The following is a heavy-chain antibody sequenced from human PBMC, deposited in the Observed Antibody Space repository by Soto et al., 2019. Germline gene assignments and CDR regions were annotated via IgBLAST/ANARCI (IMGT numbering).Heavy chain of an antibody. Sequence: QVQLVESGGGVVQPGRSLRLSCAASGFTFSSYAMHWVRQAPGKGLEWVAVISYDGSNKYYADSVKGRFTISRDNSKNTLYLQMNSLRAEDTAVYYWAAQEGSVYSSGWGYYFAYWGQGTLVTVSS. CDR3: AAQEGSVYSSGWGYYFAY. CDR1: GFTFSSYA. V-gene: IGHV3-30-3*01. CDR2: ISYDGSNK. J-gene: IGHJ4*02. D-gene: IGHD6-19*01.